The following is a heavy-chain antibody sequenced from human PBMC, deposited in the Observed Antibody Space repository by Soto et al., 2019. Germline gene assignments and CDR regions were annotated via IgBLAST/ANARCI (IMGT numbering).Heavy chain of an antibody. CDR1: GGSISSSSYY. Sequence: SETLSLTCTVSGGSISSSSYYWGWIRQPPGKGLEWIGSIYYSGSTYYNPSLKSRVTISVDTSKNQFSLKLSSVTAADTAVYYCASGGSGCYSDFDYWGQGNQVTVSS. CDR2: IYYSGST. D-gene: IGHD3-10*01. CDR3: ASGGSGCYSDFDY. J-gene: IGHJ4*02. V-gene: IGHV4-39*01.